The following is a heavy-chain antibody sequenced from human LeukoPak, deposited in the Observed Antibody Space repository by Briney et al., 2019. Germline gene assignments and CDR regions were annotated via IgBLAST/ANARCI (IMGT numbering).Heavy chain of an antibody. J-gene: IGHJ5*02. CDR2: ISSSSSTI. V-gene: IGHV3-48*01. Sequence: SGGSLRLSCAASGFTFSSYSMNWVRQAPGKGLEWVSYISSSSSTIYYADSVKGRFTISRDNAKNSLYLQMNSLRAEDTAVYYCARDRPPYQLRSHNWFDPWGQGTLVTVSS. CDR3: ARDRPPYQLRSHNWFDP. D-gene: IGHD2-2*01. CDR1: GFTFSSYS.